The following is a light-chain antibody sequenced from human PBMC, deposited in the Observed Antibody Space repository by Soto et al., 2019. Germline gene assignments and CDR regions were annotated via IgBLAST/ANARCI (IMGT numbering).Light chain of an antibody. CDR1: QSISSSY. V-gene: IGKV3-20*01. J-gene: IGKJ1*01. Sequence: DIALTHDEVIFSLHHAARDSPPWGDSQSISSSYLAWYQQKPGQAPRLLIYGASSRATGIPDRFSGSGSGTDFTLTISRLEPEDFAVYYCQQYGSSTPWTFGQGTKV. CDR3: QQYGSSTPWT. CDR2: GAS.